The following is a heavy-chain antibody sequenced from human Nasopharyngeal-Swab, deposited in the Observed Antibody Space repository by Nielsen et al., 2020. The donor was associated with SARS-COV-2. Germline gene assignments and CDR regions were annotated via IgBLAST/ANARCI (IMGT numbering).Heavy chain of an antibody. CDR2: INDYEDRL. CDR1: GFTFSIHA. V-gene: IGHV3-64D*06. D-gene: IGHD2-15*01. Sequence: GGSLRLSCSASGFTFSIHAMHWVRQAPGKGLEYVSTINDYEDRLYYADSVKGRFTISRDNSKNTLYLQMSSLRPEDTAVYWCARGRGGGCDPWGYYYYDMDVWGHGTTVTVSS. J-gene: IGHJ6*02. CDR3: ARGRGGGCDPWGYYYYDMDV.